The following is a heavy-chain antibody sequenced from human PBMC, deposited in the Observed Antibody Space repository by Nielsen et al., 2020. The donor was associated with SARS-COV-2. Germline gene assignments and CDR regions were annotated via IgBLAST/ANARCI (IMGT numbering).Heavy chain of an antibody. CDR3: ARGEGSGIDS. D-gene: IGHD3-10*01. V-gene: IGHV3-13*01. Sequence: GGSLRLSCAASGFPLRSYDMHWVRHTAGEGLEWVSTIATAGDTFYPGSVRGRFTVSRENAKNSFYLQMNSLRAEDTAVYYCARGEGSGIDSWGQGTLVTVSS. CDR1: GFPLRSYD. J-gene: IGHJ4*02. CDR2: IATAGDT.